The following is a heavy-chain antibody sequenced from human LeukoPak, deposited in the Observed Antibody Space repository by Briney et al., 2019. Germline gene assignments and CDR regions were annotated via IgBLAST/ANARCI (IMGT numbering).Heavy chain of an antibody. CDR3: ARGPHRTSNYYDSSGHFDY. J-gene: IGHJ4*02. V-gene: IGHV3-53*01. CDR2: IYSGGST. CDR1: GFTVSSNY. Sequence: PGGSLRLSCAASGFTVSSNYMSWVRQAPGKGLEWVSLIYSGGSTYYADSVKGRFTISRDNSKNTLYLQMNSLRAEDTAVYYCARGPHRTSNYYDSSGHFDYWGQGTLVSVSS. D-gene: IGHD3-22*01.